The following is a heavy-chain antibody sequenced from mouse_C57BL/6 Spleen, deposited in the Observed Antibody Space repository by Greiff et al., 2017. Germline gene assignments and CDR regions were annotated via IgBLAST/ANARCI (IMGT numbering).Heavy chain of an antibody. Sequence: QVQLQQSGAELARPGASVKLSCKASGYTFTSYGISWVKQRTGQGLEWIGEIDPRSGNTYYNEKFKGKATLTADKSSSTAYMELRSLTSEDSAVYFCDYYGSSYVYFEVWGTGTTVTVAS. J-gene: IGHJ1*03. CDR3: DYYGSSYVYFEV. V-gene: IGHV1-81*01. CDR2: IDPRSGNT. CDR1: GYTFTSYG. D-gene: IGHD1-1*01.